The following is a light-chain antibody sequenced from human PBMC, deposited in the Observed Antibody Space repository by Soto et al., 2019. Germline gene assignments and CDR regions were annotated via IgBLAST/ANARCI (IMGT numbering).Light chain of an antibody. Sequence: QAVVTQPPSASVTPGQRVTISCSGSNSNIGINTVNWYRQLPGAAPKLLIYSNNQRSSGVPDRFSGSKSGTSASLAISGLQSEDEADYYCATWDDSLNGVVFGGGTKLTVL. J-gene: IGLJ2*01. CDR2: SNN. V-gene: IGLV1-44*01. CDR3: ATWDDSLNGVV. CDR1: NSNIGINT.